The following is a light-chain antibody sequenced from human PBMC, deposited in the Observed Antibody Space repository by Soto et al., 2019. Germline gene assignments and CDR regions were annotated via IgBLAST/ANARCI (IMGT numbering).Light chain of an antibody. V-gene: IGLV2-8*01. J-gene: IGLJ2*01. Sequence: QSALTQPPSASGSPGQSVTISCTGTSSDVGGYNYVSWFQHHPGRAPRLMIYEVIKRPSGVPDRFSGSKSGNTASLTVSGLQADDEADYYCASYTSSSTSVIFGRGTKVTVL. CDR3: ASYTSSSTSVI. CDR2: EVI. CDR1: SSDVGGYNY.